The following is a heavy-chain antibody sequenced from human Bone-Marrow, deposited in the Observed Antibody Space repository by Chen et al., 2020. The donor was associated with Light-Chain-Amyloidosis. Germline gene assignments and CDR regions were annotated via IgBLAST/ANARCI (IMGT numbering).Heavy chain of an antibody. D-gene: IGHD5-12*01. CDR1: GYTCPNYW. J-gene: IGHJ4*02. V-gene: IGHV5-51*01. CDR2: IYPDDSDA. Sequence: EVQPAQSGPDVTKTGESLKISGTGHGYTCPNYWIGWVRQMPGKGLVWMGVIYPDDSDARYSPSFEGQVTISADKSITTAYLQWRSLKASDTAMYYCARRRDGYNFDYWGQGTLVTVSS. CDR3: ARRRDGYNFDY.